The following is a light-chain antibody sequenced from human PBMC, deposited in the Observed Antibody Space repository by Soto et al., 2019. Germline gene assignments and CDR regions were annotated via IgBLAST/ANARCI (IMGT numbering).Light chain of an antibody. CDR3: QQSYSTPGT. V-gene: IGKV1-39*01. Sequence: DIQMTQSPSSLSASVGDRVTITCRASQSISSYLNWYQQKPGKAPKLLIYAASSLQSGVPSRFSGSGSGTDFTLTISSLQPEDFATYYCQQSYSTPGTFGQGTTVDTK. J-gene: IGKJ1*01. CDR1: QSISSY. CDR2: AAS.